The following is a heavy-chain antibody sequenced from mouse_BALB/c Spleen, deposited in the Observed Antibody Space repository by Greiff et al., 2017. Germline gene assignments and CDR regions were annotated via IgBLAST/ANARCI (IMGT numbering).Heavy chain of an antibody. Sequence: VQLQQSGPELVKPGASVKISCKASGYTFTDYNMHWVKQSHGKSLEWIGYIYPYNGGTGYNQKFKSKATLTVDNSSSTAYMELRSLTSEDSAVYYCARGDYGFWFAYWGQGTLVTVSA. J-gene: IGHJ3*01. D-gene: IGHD1-2*01. V-gene: IGHV1S29*02. CDR1: GYTFTDYN. CDR3: ARGDYGFWFAY. CDR2: IYPYNGGT.